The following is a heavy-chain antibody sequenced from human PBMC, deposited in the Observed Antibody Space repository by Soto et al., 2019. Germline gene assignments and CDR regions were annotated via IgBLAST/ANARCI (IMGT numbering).Heavy chain of an antibody. Sequence: QVQLVESGGGVVQPGQSLTLSCAASGFTFPKYGMHWVRQPPGTGLEWVALILSDGSRQWYRDSVRGRFSISRDNRKNTLNLQMDSVRVEDAAVYYCVRADDGGTNAFDIWGQGTMVTVSS. CDR3: VRADDGGTNAFDI. D-gene: IGHD3-16*01. CDR1: GFTFPKYG. CDR2: ILSDGSRQ. J-gene: IGHJ3*02. V-gene: IGHV3-33*03.